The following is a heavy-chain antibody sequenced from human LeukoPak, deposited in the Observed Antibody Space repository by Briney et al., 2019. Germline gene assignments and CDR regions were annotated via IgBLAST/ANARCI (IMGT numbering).Heavy chain of an antibody. J-gene: IGHJ3*02. D-gene: IGHD6-13*01. V-gene: IGHV4-4*07. CDR3: ARAGYSSSWYAAQHDAFDI. CDR1: GGSISSYY. CDR2: IYTSGST. Sequence: PSETLSLTCTVSGGSISSYYWSWIRQPAGKGLEWIGRIYTSGSTNYNPSLKSRVTMSVDTSKNQFSLKLSSVTAADTAVYYCARAGYSSSWYAAQHDAFDIWGQGTMVTVSS.